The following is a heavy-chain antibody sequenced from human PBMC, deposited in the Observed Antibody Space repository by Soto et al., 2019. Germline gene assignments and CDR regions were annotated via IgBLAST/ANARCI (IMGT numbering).Heavy chain of an antibody. D-gene: IGHD6-13*01. V-gene: IGHV1-69*06. Sequence: PSVKVSCKASGGTFSSYAISWVRQAPGQGLEWMGVIIPISNTSKYAQKFQGRVTIIVDKSTTTVYMELSSLRSEDTAVYFCARTQYSHNWFWYLDIWGRGTLVTVSS. CDR1: GGTFSSYA. J-gene: IGHJ2*01. CDR2: IIPISNTS. CDR3: ARTQYSHNWFWYLDI.